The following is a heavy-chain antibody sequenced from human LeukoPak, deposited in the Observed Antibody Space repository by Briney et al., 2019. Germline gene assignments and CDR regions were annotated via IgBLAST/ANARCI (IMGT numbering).Heavy chain of an antibody. J-gene: IGHJ4*02. CDR1: GFTFSSYA. V-gene: IGHV3-23*01. Sequence: GGSLRLSCAASGFTFSSYAMSWVRQAPGKGLEWVSAISGSGGSTYYADSVKGRFTIPRDNSKNTLYLQMNSLRAEDTAVYYCAKVLRYCSSTSCYPDYFDYWGQGTLVTVSS. CDR3: AKVLRYCSSTSCYPDYFDY. D-gene: IGHD2-2*01. CDR2: ISGSGGST.